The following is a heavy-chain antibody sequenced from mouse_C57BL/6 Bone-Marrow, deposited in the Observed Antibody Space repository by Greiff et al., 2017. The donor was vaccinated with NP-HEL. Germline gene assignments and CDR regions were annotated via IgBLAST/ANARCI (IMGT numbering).Heavy chain of an antibody. CDR2: ISYSGST. J-gene: IGHJ4*01. V-gene: IGHV3-8*01. D-gene: IGHD1-1*01. CDR3: ARGYYGSRRYYYAMDY. CDR1: GYSITSDY. Sequence: EVKLQESGPGLAKPSQTLSLTCSVTGYSITSDYWNWIRKFPGNKLEYMGYISYSGSTYYNPSLKSRISITRDTSKNQYYLQLNSVTTEDTATYYCARGYYGSRRYYYAMDYWGQGTSVTVSS.